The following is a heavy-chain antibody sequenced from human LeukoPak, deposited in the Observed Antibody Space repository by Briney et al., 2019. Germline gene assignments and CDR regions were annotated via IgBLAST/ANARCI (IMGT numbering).Heavy chain of an antibody. V-gene: IGHV1-2*02. CDR3: ASLAHSDGSTDYPDF. CDR2: IHPNSGGT. CDR1: GYTFTDYY. Sequence: GASVKVSCKASGYTFTDYYLHWLRQAPGQGLEWMGWIHPNSGGTNYAQNFQGRVTMTRDTSITTAYMELSRLTSDDTAVYYCASLAHSDGSTDYPDFWGQGTLVTVSS. D-gene: IGHD3-16*01. J-gene: IGHJ4*02.